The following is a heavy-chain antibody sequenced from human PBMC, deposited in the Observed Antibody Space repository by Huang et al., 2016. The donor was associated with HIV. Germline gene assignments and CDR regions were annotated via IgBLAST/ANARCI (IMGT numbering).Heavy chain of an antibody. V-gene: IGHV3-53*02. D-gene: IGHD3-10*01. Sequence: EVQLVETGGGLIQPGGSLRLSFAASGFTVSSHYMSWVRQAPGKGLEGFSVIYRGGRKDYADSVKGRFTISRDNSKNTLYLQMNSLRAEDTAVYYCARGMVRGVTLNWFDPWGQGTLVTVSS. CDR3: ARGMVRGVTLNWFDP. CDR2: IYRGGRK. J-gene: IGHJ5*02. CDR1: GFTVSSHY.